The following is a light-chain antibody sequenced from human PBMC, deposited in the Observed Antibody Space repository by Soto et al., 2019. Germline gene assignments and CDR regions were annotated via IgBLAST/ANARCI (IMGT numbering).Light chain of an antibody. CDR2: DDN. V-gene: IGLV3-21*02. J-gene: IGLJ1*01. CDR1: NIGSKS. CDR3: QVWDTGSDHPDV. Sequence: SYELTQPPSVSVAPGQTARITCGGNNIGSKSVHWYQQKPGQAPILVVYDDNDRPSGIPERFSGSNSGNTATLTLSRVEAGDEADYYCQVWDTGSDHPDVFGPGTKLTVL.